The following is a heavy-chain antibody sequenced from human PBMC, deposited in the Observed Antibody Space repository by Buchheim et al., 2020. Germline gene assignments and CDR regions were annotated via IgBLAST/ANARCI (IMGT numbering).Heavy chain of an antibody. CDR2: TSSSSTI. D-gene: IGHD2-2*01. CDR1: GFTFSGYS. CDR3: ARVRLVPAAYYYAMDV. V-gene: IGHV3-48*01. Sequence: EVQLVESGGGLVQPGGSLRISCAASGFTFSGYSMNWVRQAPGKGLEWVSYTSSSSTIYYADSVKGRFAISRDNAKSTLFLQMNSLRAEDTAVYYCARVRLVPAAYYYAMDVWGQGTT. J-gene: IGHJ6*02.